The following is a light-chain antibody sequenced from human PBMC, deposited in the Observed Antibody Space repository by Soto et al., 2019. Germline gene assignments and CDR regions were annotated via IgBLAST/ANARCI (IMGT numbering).Light chain of an antibody. CDR3: DQYSGYPLT. CDR2: KAS. V-gene: IGKV1-5*03. J-gene: IGKJ4*01. Sequence: DIQMTQSPSTLSASIGDRVTITCRASQSISTWLAWYQQKPGKVPNLLLYKASTLEIGVPSRFIGSGSAREFSLTSSALQPDELETYYEDQYSGYPLTFGGVTRVES. CDR1: QSISTW.